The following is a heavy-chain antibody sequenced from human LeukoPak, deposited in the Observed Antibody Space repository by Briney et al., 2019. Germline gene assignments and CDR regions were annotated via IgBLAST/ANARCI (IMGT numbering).Heavy chain of an antibody. V-gene: IGHV3-23*01. CDR3: AKGGSAKRFPYYYYYMDV. CDR1: GFTFSSYS. CDR2: ISGSGGST. Sequence: GGSLRLSCAASGFTFSSYSMNWVRQAPGKGLEWVSAISGSGGSTYYADSVKGRFTISRDNSKNTLYLQMNSLRAEDTAVYYCAKGGSAKRFPYYYYYMDVWGKGTTVTVSS. D-gene: IGHD2-15*01. J-gene: IGHJ6*03.